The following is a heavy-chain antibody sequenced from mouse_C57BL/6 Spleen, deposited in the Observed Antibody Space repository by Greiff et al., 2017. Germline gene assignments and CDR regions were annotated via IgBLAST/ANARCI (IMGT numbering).Heavy chain of an antibody. V-gene: IGHV7-3*01. CDR1: GFTFTDYY. Sequence: EVKLVESGGGLVQPGGSLSLSCAASGFTFTDYYMSWVRQPPGKALEWLGFIRNKANGYTTEYSASVKGRFTISRDNSQSILYLQMNALRAEDSATYYWSTYYYGSSYGYWYFDGWGTGTTVTVSS. D-gene: IGHD1-1*01. CDR2: IRNKANGYTT. J-gene: IGHJ1*03. CDR3: STYYYGSSYGYWYFDG.